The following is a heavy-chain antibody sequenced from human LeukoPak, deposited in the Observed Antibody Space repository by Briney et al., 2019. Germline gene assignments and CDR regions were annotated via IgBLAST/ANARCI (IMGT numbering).Heavy chain of an antibody. CDR1: GFTFSSYS. CDR2: ISSSSSYI. D-gene: IGHD4-23*01. V-gene: IGHV3-21*01. J-gene: IGHJ4*02. CDR3: ARDTTVVTPGSDY. Sequence: GGSLRLSCAASGFTFSSYSMNWVRQAPGKGLEWVSSISSSSSYIYYADSVKGRFTISRDNAKNSLYLQMNSLRAEDTAVYYCARDTTVVTPGSDYWGQGTLVTVSS.